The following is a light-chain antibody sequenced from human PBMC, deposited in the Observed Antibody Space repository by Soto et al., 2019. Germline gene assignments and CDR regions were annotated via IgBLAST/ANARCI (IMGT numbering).Light chain of an antibody. CDR2: GAS. V-gene: IGKV3-20*01. CDR3: QQYSTSPGT. Sequence: EIVLTQSPGTLSLSPGERATLSCRASQSVSSSYLAWYQQKPGQAPRLLIYGASSRATGIPDRFSGSGSGDDFTITSSRLEPEDSAVYYCQQYSTSPGTFGQGTKVEIK. J-gene: IGKJ1*01. CDR1: QSVSSSY.